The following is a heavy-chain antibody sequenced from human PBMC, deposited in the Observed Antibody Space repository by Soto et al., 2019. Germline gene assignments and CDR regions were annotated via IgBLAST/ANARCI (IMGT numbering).Heavy chain of an antibody. CDR3: AKEYLYCSGGSCYFDY. CDR1: GFPFSSYA. CDR2: ISGSGGST. Sequence: GGSLRLSCAASGFPFSSYAMSWVRQAPGKELEWVSAISGSGGSTYYADSVKTRVTLSRDNSKNTQSLQMSSLRAEDTAVYYCAKEYLYCSGGSCYFDYWGQGTLVTVSS. V-gene: IGHV3-23*01. D-gene: IGHD2-15*01. J-gene: IGHJ4*02.